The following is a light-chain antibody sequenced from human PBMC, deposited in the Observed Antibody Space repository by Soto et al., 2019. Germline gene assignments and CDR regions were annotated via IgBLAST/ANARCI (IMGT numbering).Light chain of an antibody. CDR1: SNDVGAYNY. Sequence: QSVLTQPASVSGSPGQSITISCTGTSNDVGAYNYVSWYQQHPGKAPKLMIYDVSHRPSGVSNRFSASKSGNTASLTISGLQAEDEADYYCSSYTSTTTVIFGGGTKLTVL. V-gene: IGLV2-14*01. CDR2: DVS. J-gene: IGLJ2*01. CDR3: SSYTSTTTVI.